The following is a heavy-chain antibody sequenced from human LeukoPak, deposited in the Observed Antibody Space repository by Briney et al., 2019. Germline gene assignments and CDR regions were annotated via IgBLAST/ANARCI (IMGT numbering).Heavy chain of an antibody. Sequence: GGSLRLSCAASGFTFSNAWMSWVRQAPGKGLEWVGRIKSKTDGGTTDYAAPVKGRFTISRDDSKNTLYLQMNSLKTEDTAVYYCTTAIIIKYYYGSGSPSAFDIWGHGTMVTVSS. CDR1: GFTFSNAW. CDR3: TTAIIIKYYYGSGSPSAFDI. V-gene: IGHV3-15*01. J-gene: IGHJ3*02. CDR2: IKSKTDGGTT. D-gene: IGHD3-10*01.